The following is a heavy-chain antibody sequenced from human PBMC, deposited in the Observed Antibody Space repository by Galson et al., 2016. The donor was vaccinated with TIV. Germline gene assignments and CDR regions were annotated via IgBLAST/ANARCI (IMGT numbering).Heavy chain of an antibody. J-gene: IGHJ4*02. CDR2: ISTYNGNT. CDR3: ARGNRLDDSSGYRSPFDY. Sequence: SVKVSCKASGYTFTSYGISWVRQAPGQGLEWMGWISTYNGNTNYVQKLQGRVTMTTDTSTSTAYMKLRSLRSDDTAVYYCARGNRLDDSSGYRSPFDYWGQGTLVTVSS. D-gene: IGHD3-22*01. CDR1: GYTFTSYG. V-gene: IGHV1-18*01.